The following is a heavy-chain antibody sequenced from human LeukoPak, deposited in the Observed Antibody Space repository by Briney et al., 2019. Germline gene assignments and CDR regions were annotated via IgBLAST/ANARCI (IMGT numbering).Heavy chain of an antibody. J-gene: IGHJ6*03. CDR3: ARDSRGLLGEINYYYYMDV. Sequence: SETLSLTCTVSGGSISSSSDYWGWIRQAPGKGLEWIGSIYYHENTYYNSSLKSRVTISVDTSKNQFSLKLNSVTAADTAVYFCARDSRGLLGEINYYYYMDVWGKGTTVTISS. CDR2: IYYHENT. D-gene: IGHD3-10*01. CDR1: GGSISSSSDY. V-gene: IGHV4-39*02.